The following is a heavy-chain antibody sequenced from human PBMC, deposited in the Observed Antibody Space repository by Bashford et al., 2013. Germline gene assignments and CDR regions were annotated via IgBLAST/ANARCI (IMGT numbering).Heavy chain of an antibody. D-gene: IGHD6-19*01. J-gene: IGHJ4*02. CDR3: ATVKYTSGWYYFNF. CDR2: MNPNSGNT. V-gene: IGHV1-8*01. Sequence: VWMGWMNPNSGNTGYAQKFQGRVTMTEDTSTDTTYMELSSLTSEDTAVYYCATVKYTSGWYYFNFWGQGTLVTVSS.